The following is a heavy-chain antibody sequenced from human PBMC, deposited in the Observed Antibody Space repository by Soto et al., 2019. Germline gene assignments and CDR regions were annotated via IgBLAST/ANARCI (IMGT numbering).Heavy chain of an antibody. V-gene: IGHV4-30-2*01. CDR2: IYNSGST. Sequence: QLQLQESGSGLVKPSQTLSLTCAVSGGSISSGGYSCNWVRQPPGKGLEWIGYIYNSGSTYYNPSLKSRVTISVDRSKNQCSLKLSSVTAADTAGYYCARGMTTVTTFDYWGQGTLVTVSS. D-gene: IGHD4-17*01. J-gene: IGHJ4*02. CDR3: ARGMTTVTTFDY. CDR1: GGSISSGGYS.